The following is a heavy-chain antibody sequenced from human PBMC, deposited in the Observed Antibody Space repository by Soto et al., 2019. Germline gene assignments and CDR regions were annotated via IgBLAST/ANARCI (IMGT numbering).Heavy chain of an antibody. CDR1: GVSFSTYW. V-gene: IGHV3-7*01. J-gene: IGHJ4*02. CDR2: IKPDGSEK. D-gene: IGHD1-20*01. Sequence: GESLKISCVASGVSFSTYWMSWVRQVPGKGLEWVADIKPDGSEKYYVDSVEGRFTISRDNAKNSLYLQMNSLRAEDTAMYYCARDPNGYKDYWGRGTLVTVSS. CDR3: ARDPNGYKDY.